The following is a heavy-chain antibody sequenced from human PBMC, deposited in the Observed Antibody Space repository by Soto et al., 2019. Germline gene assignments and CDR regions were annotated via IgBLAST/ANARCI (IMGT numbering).Heavy chain of an antibody. Sequence: LRLSCAASGFMFSSYAMNWVRQAPGNGLEWVALISYDGTKNYYADSVKGRFTISRDNSKNTLYLQMNSLRGEDTAVYYCAREDHGGLLPGYYYYGMDVWGQGTTVTVSS. CDR3: AREDHGGLLPGYYYYGMDV. V-gene: IGHV3-30-3*01. J-gene: IGHJ6*02. CDR2: ISYDGTKN. D-gene: IGHD3-16*01. CDR1: GFMFSSYA.